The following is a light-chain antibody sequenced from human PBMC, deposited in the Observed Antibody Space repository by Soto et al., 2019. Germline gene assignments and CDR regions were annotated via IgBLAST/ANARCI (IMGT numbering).Light chain of an antibody. CDR1: QSISTF. J-gene: IGKJ1*01. V-gene: IGKV3-11*01. CDR2: DAS. Sequence: EIVLTQSPATLSFSPGERAALSCRASQSISTFVAWYQQKPGQAPRLLIYDASNRATGIPARFSGSGSGTDFTLTISSLEPEDFAEYHCQQYNNWPQTFGQGTKVDIK. CDR3: QQYNNWPQT.